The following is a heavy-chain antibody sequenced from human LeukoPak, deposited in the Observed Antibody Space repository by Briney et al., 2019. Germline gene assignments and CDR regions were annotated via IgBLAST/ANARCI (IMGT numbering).Heavy chain of an antibody. CDR2: MNPNSGNT. CDR3: ARGNKQGPTYIWGSYRYLFDY. D-gene: IGHD3-16*02. V-gene: IGHV1-8*01. CDR1: GYTFTSYD. J-gene: IGHJ4*02. Sequence: ASVKVSCKASGYTFTSYDINWVRQATGQGLEWMGWMNPNSGNTGYAQKFQGRVTMTRNTSISTAYMELSSLRSEDTAVCYCARGNKQGPTYIWGSYRYLFDYWGQGTLVTVSS.